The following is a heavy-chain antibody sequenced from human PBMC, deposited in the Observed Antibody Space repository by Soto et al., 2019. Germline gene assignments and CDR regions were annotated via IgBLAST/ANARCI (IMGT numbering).Heavy chain of an antibody. CDR2: INPSGGST. J-gene: IGHJ3*02. CDR3: ARGDIVVVPAAPAAFDI. Sequence: GASVKVSCKASGYTFTSYYMQWVRQAPGQGLEWMEIINPSGGSTSYAQKFQGRVTMTRDTSTSTVYMELSSLRSEDTAVYYCARGDIVVVPAAPAAFDIWGQGTMVTVSS. CDR1: GYTFTSYY. V-gene: IGHV1-46*03. D-gene: IGHD2-2*01.